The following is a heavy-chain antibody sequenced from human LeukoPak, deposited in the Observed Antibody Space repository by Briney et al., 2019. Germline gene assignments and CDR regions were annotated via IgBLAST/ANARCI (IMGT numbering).Heavy chain of an antibody. CDR3: ARHRSCSSTSCYENFGY. CDR1: GYSISSGYY. Sequence: SETLSLTCAVSGYSISSGYYWGWIRQPPGKGLEWIGSIYHSGSTYYNPSLKSRDTISVDTSKNQFSLKLSSVTAADTAVYYCARHRSCSSTSCYENFGYWGQGTLVTVSS. J-gene: IGHJ4*02. CDR2: IYHSGST. D-gene: IGHD2-2*01. V-gene: IGHV4-38-2*01.